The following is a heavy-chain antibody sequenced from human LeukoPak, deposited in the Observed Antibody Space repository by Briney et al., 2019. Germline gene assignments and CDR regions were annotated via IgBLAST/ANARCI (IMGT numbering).Heavy chain of an antibody. D-gene: IGHD2-21*01. J-gene: IGHJ4*02. CDR3: ARSHREVAGAIPY. V-gene: IGHV3-21*01. CDR1: GITFSSYG. Sequence: GGTLRLSCAASGITFSSYGMSWVRQAPGKGLEWVSAISSSGTYTYYADSLKGRFTISRDNSKNSLFLQMNSLGAEDTAVYFCARSHREVAGAIPYWGQGTLLSVSS. CDR2: ISSSGTYT.